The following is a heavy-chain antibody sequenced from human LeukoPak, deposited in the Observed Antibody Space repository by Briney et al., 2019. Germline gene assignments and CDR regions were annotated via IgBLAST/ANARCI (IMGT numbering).Heavy chain of an antibody. J-gene: IGHJ6*03. Sequence: GEALKISFKGSGYSFTSYWIGWVRQMPGKGLEWMGIIYPGDSDTRYSPSFQGQVTISADKSISTAYLQWSSLKASDTAMYYCARQAQDYGGNSAYYYYYYMDVWGKETTVTVSS. CDR2: IYPGDSDT. CDR1: GYSFTSYW. CDR3: ARQAQDYGGNSAYYYYYYMDV. V-gene: IGHV5-51*01. D-gene: IGHD4-23*01.